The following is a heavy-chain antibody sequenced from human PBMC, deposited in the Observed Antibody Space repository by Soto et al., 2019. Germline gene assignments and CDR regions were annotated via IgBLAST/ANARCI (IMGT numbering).Heavy chain of an antibody. D-gene: IGHD3-10*01. V-gene: IGHV3-30*18. Sequence: QVQLVESGRGVVQPGRSLRLSCAASGFTFSGFGMHWVRHTPGKGLEWLAVISYDGSHKLHADSVQGRFTISRDNSKNTLSLQMNSLRTEDTAVYYCAKDLGLDASASYPYHWGQGTLVSVSS. CDR2: ISYDGSHK. CDR3: AKDLGLDASASYPYH. CDR1: GFTFSGFG. J-gene: IGHJ5*02.